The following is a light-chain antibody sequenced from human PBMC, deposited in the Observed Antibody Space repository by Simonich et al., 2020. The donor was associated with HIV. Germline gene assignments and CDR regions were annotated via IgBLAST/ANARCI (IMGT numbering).Light chain of an antibody. CDR1: QSVSSSY. Sequence: EIVLTQSPGTLSLSPGESATLPCRASQSVSSSYVAWSQQKPGLAPRLLIYDASSRATGVPDRISGSGSGTDFTLTISSLEPEDFAVYYCQQRSNWPPLTFGGGTKVEIK. CDR3: QQRSNWPPLT. V-gene: IGKV3D-20*02. J-gene: IGKJ4*01. CDR2: DAS.